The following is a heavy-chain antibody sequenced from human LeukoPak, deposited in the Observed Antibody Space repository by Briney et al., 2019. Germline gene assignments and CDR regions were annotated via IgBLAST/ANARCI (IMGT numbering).Heavy chain of an antibody. V-gene: IGHV3-7*01. D-gene: IGHD4-17*01. Sequence: QPGGSLRLSCAASGFTFSSYWMSWARQAPGKGLEWVANIEEDGSEKYYVDSVKGRFTISRDNAKKSLYLQMNNLRAEDTAVYYCARDPYGDNWFDPWGQGTLVTVSS. J-gene: IGHJ5*02. CDR3: ARDPYGDNWFDP. CDR2: IEEDGSEK. CDR1: GFTFSSYW.